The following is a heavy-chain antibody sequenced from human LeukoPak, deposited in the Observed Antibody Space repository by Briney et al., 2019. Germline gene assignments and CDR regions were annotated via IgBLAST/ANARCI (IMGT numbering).Heavy chain of an antibody. CDR1: GYTFTGYY. CDR2: INPNSGGT. J-gene: IGHJ4*02. CDR3: ARGGYDSSGIDY. D-gene: IGHD5-12*01. Sequence: ASVKVSCKASGYTFTGYYMHWVRQATGQGLEWMGWINPNSGGTNYAQKFQGRVTMTRDTSNSTAYMELSRLRSDDTAVYYCARGGYDSSGIDYWGQGTLVTVSS. V-gene: IGHV1-2*02.